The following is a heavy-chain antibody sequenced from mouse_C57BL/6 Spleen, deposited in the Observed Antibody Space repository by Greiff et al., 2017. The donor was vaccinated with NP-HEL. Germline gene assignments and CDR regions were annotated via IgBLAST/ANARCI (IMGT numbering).Heavy chain of an antibody. D-gene: IGHD1-1*01. CDR1: GYTFTSYW. J-gene: IGHJ4*01. CDR2: INPSNGGT. V-gene: IGHV1-53*01. CDR3: ASTTVVAYYAMDY. Sequence: QVQLQQSGTELVKPGASVKLSCKASGYTFTSYWMHWVKQRPGRGLEWIGNINPSNGGTNYNEKFKSKATLTVDKSSSTAYMQLSSLTSEDSAVYYCASTTVVAYYAMDYWGQGTSVTVSS.